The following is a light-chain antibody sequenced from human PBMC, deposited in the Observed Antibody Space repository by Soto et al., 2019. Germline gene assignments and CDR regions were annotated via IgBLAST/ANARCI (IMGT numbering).Light chain of an antibody. CDR1: QGIRND. J-gene: IGKJ1*01. CDR2: TTS. CDR3: LQDYNFPPT. V-gene: IGKV1-6*01. Sequence: AIQMTQSPSSLSASVGDRVTITCRASQGIRNDLGWYQQKPGKAPKLLIYTTSNLQSGVPSSFSGSGSGTDFSLTISSLQPEDFATYYCLQDYNFPPTFGQGTKVEIK.